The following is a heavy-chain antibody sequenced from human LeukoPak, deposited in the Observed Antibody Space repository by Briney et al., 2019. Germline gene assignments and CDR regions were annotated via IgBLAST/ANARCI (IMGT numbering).Heavy chain of an antibody. D-gene: IGHD2-2*02. CDR3: ARVPYCSTTSCYREPLDY. V-gene: IGHV3-30*02. CDR1: GFTFSSYG. Sequence: GGSLRLSCVASGFTFSSYGMHWVRQAPGKGLEWVAFIRYDAYDKYYADSVKGRFTISRDNPKNTLYLQMNSLRAEDSAVYYCARVPYCSTTSCYREPLDYWGQGTLVTVSS. CDR2: IRYDAYDK. J-gene: IGHJ4*02.